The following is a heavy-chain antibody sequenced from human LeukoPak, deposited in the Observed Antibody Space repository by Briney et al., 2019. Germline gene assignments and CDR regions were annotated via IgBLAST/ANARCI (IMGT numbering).Heavy chain of an antibody. J-gene: IGHJ5*02. CDR2: IYYSGST. Sequence: PSETLSLTCTVSGGSISSGDYYWSWIRQPPGKGLEWIGYIYYSGSTYYNPSLKSRVTISVDTSKNQFSLKLSSVTAADTAVYYCARLASGYCSGGSCYGNWFDLWGQGTLVTVSS. V-gene: IGHV4-30-4*01. CDR1: GGSISSGDYY. D-gene: IGHD2-15*01. CDR3: ARLASGYCSGGSCYGNWFDL.